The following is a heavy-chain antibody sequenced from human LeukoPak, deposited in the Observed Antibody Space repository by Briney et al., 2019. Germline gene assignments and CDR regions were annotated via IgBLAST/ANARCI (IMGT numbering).Heavy chain of an antibody. CDR2: ISYDGSNK. CDR3: ARASATLGYFDY. Sequence: GRSLRLSCAASGFTFSSYAMHWVRQAPGKGLEWVAVISYDGSNKYYADSVKGRFTISRDNSKNTLYLQMNSLRAEDTAVYYCARASATLGYFDYWGQGTLVTVSS. CDR1: GFTFSSYA. J-gene: IGHJ4*02. V-gene: IGHV3-30-3*01. D-gene: IGHD3-16*01.